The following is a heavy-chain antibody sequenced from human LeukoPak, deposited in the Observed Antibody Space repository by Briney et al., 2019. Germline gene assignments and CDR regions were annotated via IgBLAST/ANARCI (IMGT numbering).Heavy chain of an antibody. V-gene: IGHV4-4*07. D-gene: IGHD5-12*01. Sequence: KPSETLSLTCTVSGGSISSYYWSWIRQPAGKGLECIGRVYSSGSTNYNPSLKSRVTMSIDTSKNQFSLKLTSVTAADTAVYYCARLDISTTWYAFDYWGQGTLVTVSS. J-gene: IGHJ4*02. CDR3: ARLDISTTWYAFDY. CDR1: GGSISSYY. CDR2: VYSSGST.